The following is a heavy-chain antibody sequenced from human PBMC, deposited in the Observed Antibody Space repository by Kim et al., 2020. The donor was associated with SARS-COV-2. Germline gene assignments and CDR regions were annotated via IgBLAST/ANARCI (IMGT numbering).Heavy chain of an antibody. CDR3: ARDYLSSGYYYVAYFDY. D-gene: IGHD3-22*01. J-gene: IGHJ4*02. CDR2: IYYSGST. CDR1: GGSISSSSYY. V-gene: IGHV4-39*07. Sequence: SETLSLTCTVSGGSISSSSYYWGWIRQPPGKGLEWIGSIYYSGSTYYNPSLKSRVTISVDTSKNQFSLKLSSMTAADTAVYYCARDYLSSGYYYVAYFDYWGQGTLVTVSS.